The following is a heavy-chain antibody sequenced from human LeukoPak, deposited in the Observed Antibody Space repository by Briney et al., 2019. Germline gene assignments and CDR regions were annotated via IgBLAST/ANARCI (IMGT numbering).Heavy chain of an antibody. Sequence: EPGGSLRLSCAASGFTFSSYSMTWVRQAPGKGLEWVSSISSSSSYIYYADSVKGRFTISRDNAKNSLYLQMNSLRAEDTAVYYCARAGITIFGVVTTYYFDYWGQGTLVTVSS. D-gene: IGHD3-3*01. V-gene: IGHV3-21*01. J-gene: IGHJ4*02. CDR1: GFTFSSYS. CDR2: ISSSSSYI. CDR3: ARAGITIFGVVTTYYFDY.